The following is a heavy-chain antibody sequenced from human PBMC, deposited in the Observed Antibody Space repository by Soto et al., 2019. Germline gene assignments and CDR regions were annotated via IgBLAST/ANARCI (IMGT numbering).Heavy chain of an antibody. Sequence: SETLSLTCTVSGASIRSGGYYWSWIRQRPGKGLEWIAYIFYTGSAYYNPSLESRLSISIDRSKNQFSLKTEDTAVYYCTTDLWRIAVVVGSTGYFNPWGQGTPVTVSS. J-gene: IGHJ5*02. D-gene: IGHD2-15*01. CDR2: IFYTGSA. CDR3: TTDLWRIAVVVGSTGYFNP. CDR1: GASIRSGGYY. V-gene: IGHV4-31*05.